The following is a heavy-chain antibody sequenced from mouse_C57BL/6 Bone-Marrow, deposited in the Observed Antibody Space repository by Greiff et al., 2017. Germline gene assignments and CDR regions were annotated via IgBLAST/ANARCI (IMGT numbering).Heavy chain of an antibody. D-gene: IGHD2-5*01. CDR2: IYPGSGST. CDR3: ARPYYSNYWYFDV. J-gene: IGHJ1*03. Sequence: QVQLQQPGAELVKPGASVKMSCKASGYTFTSYGITWVKQRPGQGLEWLGDIYPGSGSTNYNEKFKSKATLTVDTSSSTAYMQLRILTSEDSAVYYCARPYYSNYWYFDVWGTGTTVTVSS. CDR1: GYTFTSYG. V-gene: IGHV1-55*01.